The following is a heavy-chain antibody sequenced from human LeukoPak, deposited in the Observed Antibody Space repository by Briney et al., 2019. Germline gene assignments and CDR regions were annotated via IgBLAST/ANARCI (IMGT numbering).Heavy chain of an antibody. CDR3: ARGYDCSGGSCWHYYYYMDV. D-gene: IGHD2-15*01. J-gene: IGHJ6*03. CDR1: GGSISSYY. CDR2: IYYSGST. Sequence: PSETLPLTCTVSGGSISSYYWSWLRQPPGKGLEWIGYIYYSGSTNYNPSLKSRVTISVDTSKNQFSLKLSSVTAADTAVYYCARGYDCSGGSCWHYYYYMDVWGKGTTVTVSS. V-gene: IGHV4-59*01.